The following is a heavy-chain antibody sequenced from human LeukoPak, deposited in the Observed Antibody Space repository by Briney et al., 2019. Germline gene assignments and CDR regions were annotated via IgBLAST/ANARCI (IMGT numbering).Heavy chain of an antibody. D-gene: IGHD1-7*01. J-gene: IGHJ5*02. CDR3: MGGATDTTRWFDP. V-gene: IGHV3-11*04. CDR1: GFTFSDYY. CDR2: ISSSGSTI. Sequence: GGSLRLSCAPSGFTFSDYYMTWIRQAPGKGLEWVSYISSSGSTIYYADSVKGRFTISRDNAKNSLYLQMNGLRAEDTAAYYCMGGATDTTRWFDPWGQGTLVTVSS.